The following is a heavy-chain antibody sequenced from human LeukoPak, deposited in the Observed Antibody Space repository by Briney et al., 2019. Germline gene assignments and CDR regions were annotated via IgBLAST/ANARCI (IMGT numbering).Heavy chain of an antibody. CDR1: GGSISSGSDY. CDR3: ARRPTIAAADLDY. CDR2: IYYSGST. Sequence: SETLSLTCTVSGGSISSGSDYWTWSRQPPGKGLEWIGSIYYSGSTYYNPSLKSRVTISVDTSKNQFSLKLSSVTAADTAVYYCARRPTIAAADLDYRGQGTLVTVSS. J-gene: IGHJ4*02. D-gene: IGHD6-13*01. V-gene: IGHV4-39*01.